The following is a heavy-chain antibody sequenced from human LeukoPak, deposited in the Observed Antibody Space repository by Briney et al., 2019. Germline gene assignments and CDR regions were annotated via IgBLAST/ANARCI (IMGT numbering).Heavy chain of an antibody. V-gene: IGHV1-18*01. CDR1: GYTFTSYG. D-gene: IGHD6-19*01. CDR2: ISGYNGNT. Sequence: GASVKVSCKASGYTFTSYGISWVRQAPGQGLEWMGWISGYNGNTNYAQKLQGRVTMTTDTSTSTAYMELRSLSSGDTAVYYCARGSSGWYTQSAFDIWGQGTMVTVSS. CDR3: ARGSSGWYTQSAFDI. J-gene: IGHJ3*02.